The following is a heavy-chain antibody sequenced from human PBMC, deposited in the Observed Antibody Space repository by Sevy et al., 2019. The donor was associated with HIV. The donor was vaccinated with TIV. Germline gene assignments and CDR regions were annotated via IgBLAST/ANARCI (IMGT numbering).Heavy chain of an antibody. CDR3: ARSPLWFGETGGAFDI. J-gene: IGHJ3*02. V-gene: IGHV4-39*01. D-gene: IGHD3-10*01. CDR2: IYYSGST. CDR1: GGSISSSSYY. Sequence: SETLSLTCTVSGGSISSSSYYWGWIRQPPGKGLEWIGSIYYSGSTYYNPSLKSRVTISVDTSKNQFSLMLSSVTAADTAVYYCARSPLWFGETGGAFDIWGQGTMVTVSS.